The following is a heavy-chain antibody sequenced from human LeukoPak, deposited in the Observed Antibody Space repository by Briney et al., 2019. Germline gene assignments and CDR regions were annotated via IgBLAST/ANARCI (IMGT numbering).Heavy chain of an antibody. D-gene: IGHD6-19*01. Sequence: ASVKVSCKASGYTFTSYYMHWVRQAPGQGLEWMVIINPSGGSTSYAQKFQGRVTMTRDMSTSTVYMELSSLRSEDTAVYYCVSSGWPRIGDYFDYWGQGTLVTVSS. CDR2: INPSGGST. J-gene: IGHJ4*02. CDR1: GYTFTSYY. V-gene: IGHV1-46*01. CDR3: VSSGWPRIGDYFDY.